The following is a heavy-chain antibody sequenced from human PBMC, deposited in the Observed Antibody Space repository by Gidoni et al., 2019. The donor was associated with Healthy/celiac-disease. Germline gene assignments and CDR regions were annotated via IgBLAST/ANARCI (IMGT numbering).Heavy chain of an antibody. CDR3: TTDPIVVVPAAFDY. CDR1: GFTFGNAW. J-gene: IGHJ4*02. V-gene: IGHV3-15*01. Sequence: EVQLVESGGGLVKPGGSLRRSCAASGFTFGNAWMSWVRQAPGKGLEWVGRIKSKTDGGTTDYAAPVKGRFTISRDDSKNTLYLQMNSLKTEDTAVYYCTTDPIVVVPAAFDYWGQGTLVTVSS. D-gene: IGHD2-2*01. CDR2: IKSKTDGGTT.